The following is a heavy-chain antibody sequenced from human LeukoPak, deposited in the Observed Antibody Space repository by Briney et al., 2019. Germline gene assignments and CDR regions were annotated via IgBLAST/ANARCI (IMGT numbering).Heavy chain of an antibody. CDR1: GYTFTGYY. D-gene: IGHD3/OR15-3a*01. V-gene: IGHV1-2*02. CDR2: INPNSGGT. Sequence: ASVKVSCKASGYTFTGYYMHWVRQAPGQGLEWMGWINPNSGGTNYAQKFQGRVTMTRDTSISTAYMELSRLRSDDTAVYYCARILDFAKYYFDYWGQGTLVTVSS. J-gene: IGHJ4*02. CDR3: ARILDFAKYYFDY.